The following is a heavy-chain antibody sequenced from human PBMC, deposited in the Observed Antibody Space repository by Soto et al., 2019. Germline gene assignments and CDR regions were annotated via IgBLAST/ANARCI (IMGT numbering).Heavy chain of an antibody. Sequence: PSEPLSQPCTVSGGSSSSSYWSWIRQPPGKGLEWLAYIYDDGSANYNPSLKSRATISLDMSKNQFSLKLTSVTAADTAVYYCARDKYCSGGSCRKNWFDPWGQGTLVTISA. CDR1: GGSSSSSY. D-gene: IGHD2-15*01. CDR3: ARDKYCSGGSCRKNWFDP. CDR2: IYDDGSA. V-gene: IGHV4-59*01. J-gene: IGHJ5*02.